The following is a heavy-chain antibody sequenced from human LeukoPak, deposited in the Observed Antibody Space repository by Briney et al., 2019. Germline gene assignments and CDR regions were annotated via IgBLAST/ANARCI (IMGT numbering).Heavy chain of an antibody. CDR1: GNSFTSYW. V-gene: IGHV5-51*01. CDR2: IYPGDSDT. CDR3: ARAYYYDSSGYYVHFDH. Sequence: GESLKISCKSSGNSFTSYWIGWVRQMPGKGLEWMGIIYPGDSDTRYSPSFQGQVTISADKSISTAYLQWSSLKASDTAMYYCARAYYYDSSGYYVHFDHWGQGTLVTVSS. D-gene: IGHD3-22*01. J-gene: IGHJ4*02.